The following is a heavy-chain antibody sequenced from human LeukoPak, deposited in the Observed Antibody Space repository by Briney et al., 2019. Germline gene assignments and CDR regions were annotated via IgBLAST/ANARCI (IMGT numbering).Heavy chain of an antibody. J-gene: IGHJ4*02. CDR1: GGSISSSSYY. CDR3: ARHPPADYYDSSGYIRDYFDY. V-gene: IGHV4-39*01. D-gene: IGHD3-22*01. CDR2: IYYSGST. Sequence: SETLSLTCTVSGGSISSSSYYWGWIRQPPGKGLEWIGSIYYSGSTYYNPSLKSRVTIPVDTSKNQFSLKLSSVTAADTAVYYCARHPPADYYDSSGYIRDYFDYWGQGTLVTVSS.